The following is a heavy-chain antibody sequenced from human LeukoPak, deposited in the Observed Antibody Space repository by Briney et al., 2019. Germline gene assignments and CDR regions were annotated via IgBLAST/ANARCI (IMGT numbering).Heavy chain of an antibody. CDR1: RFSFSSYG. J-gene: IGHJ3*02. Sequence: GGSLRLSCAASRFSFSSYGMHWVRQAPGKGLEWVAYLQYDRTNVQYADSVRGRFTISRDNSKNTLYLQMNSLRAEDTAVYYCARSSGYSYGPGGDAFDIWGHGTMVTVSS. CDR3: ARSSGYSYGPGGDAFDI. D-gene: IGHD5-18*01. CDR2: LQYDRTNV. V-gene: IGHV3-30*12.